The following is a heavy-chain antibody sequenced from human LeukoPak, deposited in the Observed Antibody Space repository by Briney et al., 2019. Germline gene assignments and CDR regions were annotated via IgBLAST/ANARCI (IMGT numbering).Heavy chain of an antibody. J-gene: IGHJ6*02. D-gene: IGHD2-15*01. CDR3: AKTIRYCSGGSCYHLWYYYYGMDV. CDR1: GFTFSSYA. V-gene: IGHV3-23*01. Sequence: PGGSLRLSCAASGFTFSSYAMSWVRQAPGKGLEWVSAISGSGGSTYYADSVKGRFTISRDNSKNTLYLQMNSLRAEDTAVYYCAKTIRYCSGGSCYHLWYYYYGMDVWGQGTTVTVSS. CDR2: ISGSGGST.